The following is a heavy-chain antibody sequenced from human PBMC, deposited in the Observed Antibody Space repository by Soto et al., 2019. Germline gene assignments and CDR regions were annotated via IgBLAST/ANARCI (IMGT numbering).Heavy chain of an antibody. J-gene: IGHJ4*02. Sequence: SVKVSCKASGGPFSNDIITWVRQAPGQGLEWVGRIIPLLNAATYAQKFQGRLTITAGRSTGTAYMELNSLKSEDTAVYYCARDSPIGSTFSGYDAIDYWGQGTLVTVSS. D-gene: IGHD5-12*01. CDR1: GGPFSNDI. V-gene: IGHV1-69*08. CDR3: ARDSPIGSTFSGYDAIDY. CDR2: IIPLLNAA.